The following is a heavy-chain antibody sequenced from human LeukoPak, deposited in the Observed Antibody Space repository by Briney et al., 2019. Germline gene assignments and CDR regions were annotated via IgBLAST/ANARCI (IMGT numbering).Heavy chain of an antibody. CDR3: ARISSVWLKDFYYYMDV. D-gene: IGHD5-12*01. CDR2: VYYSGST. CDR1: GGSIGSSSYY. J-gene: IGHJ6*03. Sequence: SETLSLTCTVSGGSIGSSSYYWGWMRQPPGKGLEWVGSVYYSGSTYYNSSLKSRVTMSIDTSKNQLSLMLSSVTAADTAVYYCARISSVWLKDFYYYMDVWGKGTTVTVSS. V-gene: IGHV4-39*07.